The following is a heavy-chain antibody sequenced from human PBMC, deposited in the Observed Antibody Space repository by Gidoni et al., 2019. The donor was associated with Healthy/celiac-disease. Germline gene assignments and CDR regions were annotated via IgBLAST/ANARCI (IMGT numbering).Heavy chain of an antibody. D-gene: IGHD3-3*01. V-gene: IGHV4-34*01. J-gene: IGHJ6*02. CDR2: INHSGST. CDR3: ARGSKRYRRLEFGYYGMDV. Sequence: QVQLQQWGAGLLKPSETLSLTCAVYGGSFRGYYWSWSRQPPGKGLEWIGEINHSGSTNYNPSLKSRVTISVDTSKNQFSLKLSSVTAADTAVYYCARGSKRYRRLEFGYYGMDVWGQGTTVTVSS. CDR1: GGSFRGYY.